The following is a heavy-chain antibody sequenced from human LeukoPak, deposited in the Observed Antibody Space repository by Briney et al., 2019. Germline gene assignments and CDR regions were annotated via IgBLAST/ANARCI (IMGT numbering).Heavy chain of an antibody. CDR3: ARVVARQQRGLPLGGYYFDY. CDR1: GGTFSSYA. CDR2: INPNSGGT. V-gene: IGHV1-2*02. D-gene: IGHD6-13*01. Sequence: ASVKVSCKASGGTFSSYAISWVRQAPGQGLEWMGWINPNSGGTNYAQKFQGRVTMTRDTSISAAYMEVSRLRSDDTAVYHCARVVARQQRGLPLGGYYFDYWGQGTLVTVSS. J-gene: IGHJ4*02.